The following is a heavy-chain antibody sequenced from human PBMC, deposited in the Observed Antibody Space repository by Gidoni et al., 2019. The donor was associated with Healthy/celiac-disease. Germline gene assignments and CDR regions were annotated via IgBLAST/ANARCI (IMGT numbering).Heavy chain of an antibody. Sequence: TLQDSGPTPVQPPQTLTLTCTFSGFSLSTSGVGVGWIRQPPGKALEWLALIYWDDDKRDSPSLKSRLTITKDNSKNQVVRTMTNMDPVDTATYYWAQWIAVAGNDDWGQGTLVTVSS. CDR2: IYWDDDK. CDR1: GFSLSTSGVG. D-gene: IGHD6-19*01. CDR3: AQWIAVAGNDD. V-gene: IGHV2-5*02. J-gene: IGHJ4*02.